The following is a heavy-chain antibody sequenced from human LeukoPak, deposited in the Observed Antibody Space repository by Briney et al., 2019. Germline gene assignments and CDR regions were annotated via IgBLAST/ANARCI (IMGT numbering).Heavy chain of an antibody. J-gene: IGHJ6*03. CDR1: GGSISSSSYY. D-gene: IGHD3-3*01. CDR3: ARGRLEIWSGPPYYYYYYMDV. V-gene: IGHV4-39*07. Sequence: SETLSLTCTVSGGSISSSSYYWGWIRQPPGEGLEWIGSIYYSGSTYYNPSLKSRVTISVDTSKNQFSLKLSSVTAADTAVYYCARGRLEIWSGPPYYYYYYMDVWGKGTTVTVSS. CDR2: IYYSGST.